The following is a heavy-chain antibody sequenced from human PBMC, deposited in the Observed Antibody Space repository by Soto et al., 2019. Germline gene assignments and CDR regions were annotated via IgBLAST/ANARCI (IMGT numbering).Heavy chain of an antibody. J-gene: IGHJ5*02. CDR1: GYTFTSYG. Sequence: GASVKVSCTASGYTFTSYGISWVRQAPGQGLEWMGWISAYNGNTNYAQKLQGRVTMTTDTSTSTAYMELRSLRSDDTAVYYCARGRIVGATSPWVTWGQGTLVTVSS. D-gene: IGHD1-26*01. V-gene: IGHV1-18*01. CDR3: ARGRIVGATSPWVT. CDR2: ISAYNGNT.